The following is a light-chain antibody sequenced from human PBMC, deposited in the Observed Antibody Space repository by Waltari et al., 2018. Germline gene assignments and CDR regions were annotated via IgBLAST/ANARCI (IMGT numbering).Light chain of an antibody. V-gene: IGLV1-47*01. Sequence: QSVLTQPPSASGTPGQRVTISCSGSSSNIGSNYVYWYQQLPGTAPKLLIYGNNQRPSGVPARFSGSRCGTSAPLAISGLRSEDEADYYCAAWDDSLSGLVFGGGTKLTVL. CDR1: SSNIGSNY. CDR2: GNN. J-gene: IGLJ3*02. CDR3: AAWDDSLSGLV.